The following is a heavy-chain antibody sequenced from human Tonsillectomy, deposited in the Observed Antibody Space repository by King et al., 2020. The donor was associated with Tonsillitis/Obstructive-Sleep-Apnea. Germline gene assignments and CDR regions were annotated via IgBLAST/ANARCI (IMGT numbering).Heavy chain of an antibody. CDR1: GYTFTSYA. CDR2: INTNTGNP. D-gene: IGHD2-2*01. V-gene: IGHV7-4-1*02. Sequence: VQLVESGSELKKPGASVKVSCKASGYTFTSYAMNWVRQAPGRGLEWMGWINTNTGNPTYAQGFTGRFVFSLDTSVSTAYLQISSLKAEDTAVYYCARAGVVVPADRVTPEFDYWGQGTLVTVSS. CDR3: ARAGVVVPADRVTPEFDY. J-gene: IGHJ4*02.